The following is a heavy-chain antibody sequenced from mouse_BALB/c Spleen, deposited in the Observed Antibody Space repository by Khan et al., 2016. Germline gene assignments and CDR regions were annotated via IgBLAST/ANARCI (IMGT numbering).Heavy chain of an antibody. V-gene: IGHV1-52*01. CDR1: GYTLTSYW. J-gene: IGHJ3*01. D-gene: IGHD2-4*01. CDR2: IDPSDSET. Sequence: QVQLQQPGAELVRPGASVTLSCKASGYTLTSYWMTWVKQRPAQGLEWIGMIDPSDSETHYNQMFKDKATLTVDKSSSTAYMQLRSMPSEDSAVSDWARERPRSTMITWFAYWGQGTLVTIST. CDR3: ARERPRSTMITWFAY.